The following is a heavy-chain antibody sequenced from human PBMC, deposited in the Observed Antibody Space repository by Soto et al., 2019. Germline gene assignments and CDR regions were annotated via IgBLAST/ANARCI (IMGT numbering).Heavy chain of an antibody. J-gene: IGHJ2*01. Sequence: PSETLSLTCTVSRGSVSGGSYFWNWIRQPPGKGLEWIGYFYKSGYTKYNPSLKTRVTISVDTSENQFSLRLSSVTAADTAVYYCARAFAGFGAYWYFDLWGRGTLVTVSS. CDR2: FYKSGYT. V-gene: IGHV4-61*01. CDR1: RGSVSGGSYF. D-gene: IGHD3-16*01. CDR3: ARAFAGFGAYWYFDL.